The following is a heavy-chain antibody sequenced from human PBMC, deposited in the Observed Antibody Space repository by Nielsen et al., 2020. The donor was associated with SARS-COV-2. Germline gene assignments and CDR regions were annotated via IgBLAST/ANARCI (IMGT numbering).Heavy chain of an antibody. CDR3: ARIRGDSSGYYYRY. Sequence: SGPTLVKPTEICTLTCTVSGFSLSNARMGVSWIRQPPGKALEWLAHIFSNDEKSYSTSLKSRLTISKDTSKSQVVLTMTNMDPVDTATYYWARIRGDSSGYYYRYWGQGTLVTVSS. J-gene: IGHJ4*02. V-gene: IGHV2-26*01. D-gene: IGHD3-22*01. CDR2: IFSNDEK. CDR1: GFSLSNARMG.